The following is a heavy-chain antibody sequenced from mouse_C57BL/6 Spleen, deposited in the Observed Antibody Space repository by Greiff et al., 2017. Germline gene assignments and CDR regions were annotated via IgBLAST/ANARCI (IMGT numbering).Heavy chain of an antibody. CDR2: IHPNSGST. V-gene: IGHV1-64*01. Sequence: VQLQQPGAELVKPGASVKLSCKASGYTFTSYWMHWVKQRPGQGLEWIGMIHPNSGSTNYNEKFKSKATLTVDKSSSTAYMQHSSLISEDSAVYYCAKGHITTVVADYFDYWGQGTTLTVSS. CDR3: AKGHITTVVADYFDY. D-gene: IGHD1-1*01. J-gene: IGHJ2*01. CDR1: GYTFTSYW.